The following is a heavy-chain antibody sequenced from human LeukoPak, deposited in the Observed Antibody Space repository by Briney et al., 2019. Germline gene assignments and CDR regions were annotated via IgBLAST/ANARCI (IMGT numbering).Heavy chain of an antibody. J-gene: IGHJ4*02. D-gene: IGHD3-3*01. V-gene: IGHV1-18*01. CDR1: GYTFTSYG. CDR2: ISAYNGNT. Sequence: GASVKVSCKASGYTFTSYGISWVRQTPGQGREWMGWISAYNGNTNYAQKLQGRVTMTTDTSTSTAYMELRSLRSDDTAVYYCARGYDFWSGYLVDYWGQGTLVTVSS. CDR3: ARGYDFWSGYLVDY.